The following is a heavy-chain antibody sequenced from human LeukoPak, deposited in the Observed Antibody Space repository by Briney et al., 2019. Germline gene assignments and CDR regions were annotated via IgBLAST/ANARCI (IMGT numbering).Heavy chain of an antibody. CDR2: IYYSGST. J-gene: IGHJ5*02. Sequence: SETLSLTCTVSGGSISSGDYYWSWIRQPPGKGLEWIGYIYYSGSTYYNPSLKSRVTIPVDTSKNQFSLKLSSVTAADTAVYYCAREDGDYWFDPWGQGTLVTVSS. CDR1: GGSISSGDYY. CDR3: AREDGDYWFDP. V-gene: IGHV4-30-4*08. D-gene: IGHD4-17*01.